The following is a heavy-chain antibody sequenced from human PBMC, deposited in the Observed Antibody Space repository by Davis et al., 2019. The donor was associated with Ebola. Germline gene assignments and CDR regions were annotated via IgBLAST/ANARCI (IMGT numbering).Heavy chain of an antibody. CDR1: GGTLSSYA. V-gene: IGHV1-69*04. Sequence: SVKVSCKASGGTLSSYAISWVRQAPGQGLEWMGRIIPILGIANYAQKFQGRVTITADKSTRTAYMERSSLRSEDTAVYYCARDLGGTTGNYYYYGMDVWGQGTTVTVSS. D-gene: IGHD1-1*01. CDR3: ARDLGGTTGNYYYYGMDV. J-gene: IGHJ6*02. CDR2: IIPILGIA.